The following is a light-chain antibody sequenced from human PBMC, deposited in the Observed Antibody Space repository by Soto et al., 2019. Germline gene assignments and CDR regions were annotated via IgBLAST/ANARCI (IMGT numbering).Light chain of an antibody. CDR1: QSISSW. Sequence: DIQMTQSPSTLSASLGDRVTITCRASQSISSWVAWYQQKPGKAPKLLIYKASTLESGVSSRFTGSGSGTEFTLTINSLQSDDFATYYCQQYDSYSATFGQGTKV. CDR3: QQYDSYSAT. CDR2: KAS. J-gene: IGKJ1*01. V-gene: IGKV1-5*03.